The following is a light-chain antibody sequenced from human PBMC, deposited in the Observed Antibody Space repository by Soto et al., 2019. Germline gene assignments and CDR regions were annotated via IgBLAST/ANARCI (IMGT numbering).Light chain of an antibody. CDR2: GAS. J-gene: IGKJ2*01. CDR3: QQYGSSPRYT. V-gene: IGKV3-20*01. CDR1: QSVSSSY. Sequence: EIVLTQSPGTLSLSPGERATLSCRASQSVSSSYLAWYQQKPGQAPRLLIYGASSRATGIPDRFSGSGSGXXXXXXXXXXXXXXXAVYYCQQYGSSPRYTFGQGTKLEIK.